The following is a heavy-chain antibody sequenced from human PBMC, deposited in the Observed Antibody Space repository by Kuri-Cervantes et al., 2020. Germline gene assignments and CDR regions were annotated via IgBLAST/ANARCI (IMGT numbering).Heavy chain of an antibody. V-gene: IGHV6-1*01. CDR3: ARGGYSYGLGGYYYYGMDV. J-gene: IGHJ6*02. CDR2: TYYRSKWCT. D-gene: IGHD5-18*01. Sequence: SQTLSLTCAISGDSVSSNSAAWNWIRQSPSRGLEWLGRTYYRSKWCTDYAVSAKSRITINPDTSKNQFSLQLNSVTPEDTAVYYCARGGYSYGLGGYYYYGMDVWGQGTTVTVSS. CDR1: GDSVSSNSAA.